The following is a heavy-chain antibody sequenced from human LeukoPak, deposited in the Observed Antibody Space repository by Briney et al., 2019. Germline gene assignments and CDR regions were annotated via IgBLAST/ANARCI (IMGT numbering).Heavy chain of an antibody. Sequence: GGSLRLSCAASGLHLRGYWMGWVRPAPGKGLEWVPNTKPDGTAENYVDSVKGRFTISRDNAKNSLYLQMNSLRAEDTAVYYCARDGQLGENANDYWGQGTLVTVSS. CDR2: TKPDGTAE. D-gene: IGHD6-6*01. V-gene: IGHV3-7*01. J-gene: IGHJ4*02. CDR1: GLHLRGYW. CDR3: ARDGQLGENANDY.